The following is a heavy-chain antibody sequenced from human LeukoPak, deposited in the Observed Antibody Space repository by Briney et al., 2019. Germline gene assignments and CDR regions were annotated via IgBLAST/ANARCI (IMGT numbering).Heavy chain of an antibody. CDR1: GASVSDYY. CDR3: AKGFNSGYDSPYYYYYMDV. D-gene: IGHD5-12*01. V-gene: IGHV3-23*01. J-gene: IGHJ6*03. Sequence: ETLSLTCTVSGASVSDYYWSWIRQSPGKGLEWVSAISGSGGSTYYADSVKGRFTISRDNSKNTLYLQMNSLRAEDTAVYYCAKGFNSGYDSPYYYYYMDVWGKGTTVTISS. CDR2: ISGSGGST.